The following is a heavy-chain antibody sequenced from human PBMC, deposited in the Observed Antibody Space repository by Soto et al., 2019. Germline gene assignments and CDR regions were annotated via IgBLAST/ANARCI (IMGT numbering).Heavy chain of an antibody. CDR3: ARLGYTTDY. J-gene: IGHJ4*02. V-gene: IGHV4-39*01. CDR1: GGSISSSSYY. D-gene: IGHD5-18*01. CDR2: IYYSGST. Sequence: SLTCTVSGGSISSSSYYWGWIRQPPGKGLEWIGSIYYSGSTYYNPSLKSRVTISVDTSKNQFSLKLSSVTAADTAVYYCARLGYTTDYWGQGTLVTVSS.